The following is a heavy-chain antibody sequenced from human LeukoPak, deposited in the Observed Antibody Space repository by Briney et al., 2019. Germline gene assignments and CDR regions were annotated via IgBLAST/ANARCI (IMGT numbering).Heavy chain of an antibody. CDR1: GFIFRSYA. CDR3: ARSMGPLNDFDY. J-gene: IGHJ4*02. D-gene: IGHD1-1*01. V-gene: IGHV3-66*01. CDR2: VYSGGSS. Sequence: PGGSLRLSCSASGFIFRSYAMHWVRQAPGKGLEWVSVVYSGGSSYYADSVKGRFTISRDNSKNTVYLQMNSLRAEDTAVYYCARSMGPLNDFDYWGQGTLVTVS.